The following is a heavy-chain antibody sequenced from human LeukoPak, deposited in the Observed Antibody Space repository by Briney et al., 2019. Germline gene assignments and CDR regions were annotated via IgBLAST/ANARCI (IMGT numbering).Heavy chain of an antibody. CDR3: ARETSQKGAHYMDV. CDR2: IYYSGST. V-gene: IGHV4-59*01. CDR1: GGSFSVYY. Sequence: PSETLSLTCAVYGGSFSVYYWSWIRQPPGKGLEWIGYIYYSGSTNYKPSLKRRVTISVDTSKNQFSLKLSSVTAADTAVYYCARETSQKGAHYMDVWGKGTTVTISS. J-gene: IGHJ6*03. D-gene: IGHD3-16*01.